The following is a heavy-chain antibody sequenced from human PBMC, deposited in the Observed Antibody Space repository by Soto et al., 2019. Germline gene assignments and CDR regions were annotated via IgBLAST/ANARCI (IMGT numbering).Heavy chain of an antibody. D-gene: IGHD6-19*01. CDR3: AKGGTWLVQDYCDY. Sequence: QVQLVESGGGVVQPGRSLRLSCAASGFTFSSYGMHWVRQAPGKGLEWVAVISYDGSNKYYADSVKGRFTISRDNSKNTLYLQMTSLRGEDTAVYYCAKGGTWLVQDYCDYWGQGTLVTVSS. CDR2: ISYDGSNK. CDR1: GFTFSSYG. V-gene: IGHV3-30*18. J-gene: IGHJ4*02.